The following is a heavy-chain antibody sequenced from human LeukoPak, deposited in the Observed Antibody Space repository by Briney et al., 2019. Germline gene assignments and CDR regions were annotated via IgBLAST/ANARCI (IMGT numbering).Heavy chain of an antibody. CDR1: GLIFSKYW. Sequence: GGSLRLSCAASGLIFSKYWMTWVRQAPGKGREWVSGISGTAAATFYGDSVKGRFTISRDNSKKTVYLQMNSLRAEDTAVYYCAKRGPGSPQSGKYYFDYWGQGTLVTVSS. J-gene: IGHJ4*02. CDR2: ISGTAAAT. V-gene: IGHV3-23*01. CDR3: AKRGPGSPQSGKYYFDY. D-gene: IGHD3-10*01.